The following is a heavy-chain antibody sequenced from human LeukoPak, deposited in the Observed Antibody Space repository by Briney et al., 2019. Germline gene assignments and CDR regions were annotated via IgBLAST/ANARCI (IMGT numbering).Heavy chain of an antibody. D-gene: IGHD3-10*01. J-gene: IGHJ6*03. CDR1: GGSFCGYY. CDR2: INHSGST. V-gene: IGHV4-34*01. Sequence: PSETLSLTCAVYGGSFCGYYWSWIRQPPGKGLEWFGEINHSGSTNYNPSLKSRVTISVDTSKNQFSLKLSSVTAADTAVYYCARERSGYYYYYYMDVWGKGTTVTVSS. CDR3: ARERSGYYYYYYMDV.